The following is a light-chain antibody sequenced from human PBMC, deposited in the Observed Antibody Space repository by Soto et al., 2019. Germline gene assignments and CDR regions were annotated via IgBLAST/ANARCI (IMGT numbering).Light chain of an antibody. CDR3: AAWDDSLSGQV. J-gene: IGLJ1*01. CDR2: SRN. CDR1: SSNIGRNS. V-gene: IGLV1-44*01. Sequence: QSVLTQPPAASGTPGQRVTITCSGSSSNIGRNSVNWYQQLPRTAPKLLIYSRNQRPSGVPDRFSVSKSGTSASLAISGLQSEDEADYYCAAWDDSLSGQVFGTGTKLTVL.